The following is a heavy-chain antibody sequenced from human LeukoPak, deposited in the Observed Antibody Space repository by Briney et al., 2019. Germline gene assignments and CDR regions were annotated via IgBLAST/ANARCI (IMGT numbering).Heavy chain of an antibody. V-gene: IGHV4-59*02. CDR1: GGSVSFYY. CDR2: IYYSGST. J-gene: IGHJ6*02. D-gene: IGHD3-10*01. Sequence: SETLSLTCTVSGGSVSFYYWSWIRQPPGKGLEWIGYIYYSGSTNYNPSLKSRVTISVDTSKNQFSLKVSSVTAADTAVYYCARDARGSSYMDVWGQGTTVTVSS. CDR3: ARDARGSSYMDV.